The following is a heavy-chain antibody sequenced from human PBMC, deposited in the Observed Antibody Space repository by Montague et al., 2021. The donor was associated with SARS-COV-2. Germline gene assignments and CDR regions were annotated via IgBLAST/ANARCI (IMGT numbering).Heavy chain of an antibody. CDR3: ARISP. CDR2: ITSSSTT. J-gene: IGHJ4*02. Sequence: SLRLSCAASGLTVSSTYVGWVRQAPGKGLEWVAVITSSSTTYYAESVKGRFTISRHNSNNTVSLQMSSLRLEDTAVYYCARISPWGQGTLVTVSS. V-gene: IGHV3-53*04. CDR1: GLTVSSTY.